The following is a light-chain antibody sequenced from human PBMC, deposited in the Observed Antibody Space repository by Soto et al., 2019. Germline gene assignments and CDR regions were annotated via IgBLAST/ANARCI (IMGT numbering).Light chain of an antibody. Sequence: LTQPRSVSGSPGQSVTISCTGSSSDVGAYNYVSWYQHNTGKAPKLLIYDVNKRPSGVPDRFSGSKFGNTASLTISGLQADDEATFYCCSYAGSYDYVFGTGTKVTVL. CDR2: DVN. CDR3: CSYAGSYDYV. V-gene: IGLV2-11*01. J-gene: IGLJ1*01. CDR1: SSDVGAYNY.